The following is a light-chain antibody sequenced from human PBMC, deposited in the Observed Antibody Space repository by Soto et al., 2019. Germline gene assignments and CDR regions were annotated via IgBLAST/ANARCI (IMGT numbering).Light chain of an antibody. V-gene: IGLV2-11*01. J-gene: IGLJ2*01. CDR3: CSYAGSYTFGVV. Sequence: QSALTQPRSVSGSPGQSVTISCTGTSSDVGGYNYVSWYQQHPGKAPKLMIYDVSKRPSGVPDRFSGSKSGNTASLTISGLQAEDEADYYGCSYAGSYTFGVVFGGGTKLTVL. CDR1: SSDVGGYNY. CDR2: DVS.